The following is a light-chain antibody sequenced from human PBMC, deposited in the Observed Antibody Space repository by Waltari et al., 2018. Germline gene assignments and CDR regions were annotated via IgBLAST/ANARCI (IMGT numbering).Light chain of an antibody. CDR1: SSDVGGYNF. Sequence: QSALTQLPSASGSLGQSVTISCTGTSSDVGGYNFVSWYQQHPGKAPKLIISEVNKRPSGVPDRFSGSKSGNTASLTVAGVQAEDEADYYCNSYAGSSWVFGGGTKLTVL. V-gene: IGLV2-8*01. CDR2: EVN. J-gene: IGLJ3*02. CDR3: NSYAGSSWV.